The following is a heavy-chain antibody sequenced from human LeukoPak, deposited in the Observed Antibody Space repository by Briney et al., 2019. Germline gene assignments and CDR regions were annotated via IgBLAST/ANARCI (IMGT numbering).Heavy chain of an antibody. J-gene: IGHJ1*01. CDR2: ISGAGP. CDR1: GFTFSNYA. CDR3: ARDPNGNYVGAFDFQR. D-gene: IGHD4-17*01. Sequence: GGSLRLSCAASGFTFSNYALTWVRQAPGRGLGWVSSISGAGPYYADSVKGRFSISRDNYKNTLYLQMSSLRAEGTAVYYCARDPNGNYVGAFDFQRWGQGTLVTVSS. V-gene: IGHV3-23*01.